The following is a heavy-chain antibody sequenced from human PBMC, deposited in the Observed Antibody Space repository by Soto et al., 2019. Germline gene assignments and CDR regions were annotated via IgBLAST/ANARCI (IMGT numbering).Heavy chain of an antibody. V-gene: IGHV4-30-4*01. CDR3: ARAAALGLYYYDSSGYYYYGMDV. CDR1: GGSISSGDYY. D-gene: IGHD3-22*01. J-gene: IGHJ6*02. Sequence: SETLSLTCTVSGGSISSGDYYWSWIRQLPGKGLEWIGYVYYSGSTYYNPSLKSRVTISVDTSKNQFSLKLSSVTAADTAVYHCARAAALGLYYYDSSGYYYYGMDVWGQGTTVIVSS. CDR2: VYYSGST.